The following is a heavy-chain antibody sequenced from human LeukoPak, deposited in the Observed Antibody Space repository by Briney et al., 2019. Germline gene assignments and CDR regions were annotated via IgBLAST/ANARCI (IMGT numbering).Heavy chain of an antibody. J-gene: IGHJ3*02. CDR2: IYYSGST. V-gene: IGHV4-59*01. CDR3: ARDGPPLYCSSTSCYARAFDI. Sequence: SETLSLTCTVSGGSISSYYWSWIRQPPGKGLEWIGYIYYSGSTNYNPSLKSRVTISVDTSKNQFSLKLSSVTAADTAVYYCARDGPPLYCSSTSCYARAFDIWGQGTMVTVSS. D-gene: IGHD2-2*01. CDR1: GGSISSYY.